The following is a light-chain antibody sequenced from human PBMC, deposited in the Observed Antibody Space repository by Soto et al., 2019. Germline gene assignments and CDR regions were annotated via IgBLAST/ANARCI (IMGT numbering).Light chain of an antibody. J-gene: IGLJ3*02. CDR3: SSYTSSTTRV. Sequence: QSALTQPASVSGSPGQSITISCTGTSSDVGGFNYVSWYQQYPGKAPKLMIYSVSNRPSGVSNRFSGSKSGNTASLTISGLQAEDEAEYYCSSYTSSTTRVFGGGTKLTVL. V-gene: IGLV2-14*01. CDR2: SVS. CDR1: SSDVGGFNY.